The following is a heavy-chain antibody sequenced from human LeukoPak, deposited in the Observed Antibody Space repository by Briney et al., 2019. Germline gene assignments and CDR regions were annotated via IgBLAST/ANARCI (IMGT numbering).Heavy chain of an antibody. D-gene: IGHD6-19*01. Sequence: GESLRLSCAASGFTFDDYGMSWVRQAPGKGLEWVSGINWNGGSTGYADSVKGRSTISRDNAKNSLYLQMNSLRAEDTALYYCARSGYSSGWYYWGQGTLVTVSS. J-gene: IGHJ4*01. CDR1: GFTFDDYG. CDR2: INWNGGST. V-gene: IGHV3-20*04. CDR3: ARSGYSSGWYY.